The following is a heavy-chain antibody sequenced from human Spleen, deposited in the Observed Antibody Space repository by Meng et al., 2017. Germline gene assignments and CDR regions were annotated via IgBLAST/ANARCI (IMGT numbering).Heavy chain of an antibody. Sequence: QLQLVQSGAEVKKPGSSVKVACKTSGGSFSTHTFSWVRQAAGQGLEWIGRINPNSGGTNYAQKFQGRVTMTRDTSVSTAYMELSRLRSDDTAIYYCASYYLGCYWGQGTLVTVSS. CDR2: INPNSGGT. CDR3: ASYYLGCY. D-gene: IGHD1-26*01. CDR1: GGSFSTHT. J-gene: IGHJ4*02. V-gene: IGHV1-2*06.